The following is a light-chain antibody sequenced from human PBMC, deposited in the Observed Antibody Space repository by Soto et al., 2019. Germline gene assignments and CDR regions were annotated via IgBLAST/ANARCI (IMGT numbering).Light chain of an antibody. Sequence: DIQLSQSPSFMAASVGDRVNSTCRASQGTSSYLAWFQQKPGRAPKLLIYGASTLQSGVTARFSGSGSGTDFTLTISNLQPEDFATYYCQPLNAYPLTFGPGTRLEIK. CDR1: QGTSSY. CDR3: QPLNAYPLT. J-gene: IGKJ5*01. CDR2: GAS. V-gene: IGKV1-9*01.